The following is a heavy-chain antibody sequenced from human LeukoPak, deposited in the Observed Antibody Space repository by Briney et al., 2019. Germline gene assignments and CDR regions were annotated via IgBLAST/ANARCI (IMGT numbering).Heavy chain of an antibody. J-gene: IGHJ4*02. V-gene: IGHV4-39*07. Sequence: PSETLSLTCTVSGGSISSSSYYWGWIRQPPGKGLEWIGSIYYSGSTYYNPSLKSRITISVDTSKNQFSLKLSSVTAADTAVYYCARVEVTTWDYWGQGTLVTVSS. CDR1: GGSISSSSYY. D-gene: IGHD4-17*01. CDR2: IYYSGST. CDR3: ARVEVTTWDY.